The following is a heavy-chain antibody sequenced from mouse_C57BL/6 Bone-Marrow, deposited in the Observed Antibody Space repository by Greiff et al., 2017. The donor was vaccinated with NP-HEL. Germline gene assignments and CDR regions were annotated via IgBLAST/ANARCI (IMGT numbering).Heavy chain of an antibody. CDR3: ARRGYGSSCFDY. D-gene: IGHD1-1*01. CDR2: IHPNSGST. CDR1: GYTFTSYW. Sequence: VQLQQSGAELVKPGASVKLSCKASGYTFTSYWMHWVKQRPGQGLEWIGMIHPNSGSTNYNEKFKSKATLTVDKSSSTAYMQLSSLTSEDSAVXYCARRGYGSSCFDYWGQGTTLTVSS. J-gene: IGHJ2*01. V-gene: IGHV1-64*01.